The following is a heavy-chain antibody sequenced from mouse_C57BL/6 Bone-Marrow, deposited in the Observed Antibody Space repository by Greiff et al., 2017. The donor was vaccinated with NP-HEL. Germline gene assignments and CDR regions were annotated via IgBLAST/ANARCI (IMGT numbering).Heavy chain of an antibody. J-gene: IGHJ2*01. CDR3: ARSLYYGSSYV. CDR2: ISYDGSN. V-gene: IGHV3-6*01. Sequence: VQLKESGPGLVKPSQSLSLTCSVTGYSITSGYYWNWIRQFPGTKLEWMGYISYDGSNNYNPSLKNRISITRDTSKNQFFLKLNSVTTEDTATYYCARSLYYGSSYVWGQGTTLTVSA. D-gene: IGHD1-1*01. CDR1: GYSITSGYY.